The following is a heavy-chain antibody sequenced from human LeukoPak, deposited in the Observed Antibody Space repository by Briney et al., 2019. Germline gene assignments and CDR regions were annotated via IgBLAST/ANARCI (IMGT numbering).Heavy chain of an antibody. CDR2: IYYSGSN. D-gene: IGHD3-10*01. V-gene: IGHV4-34*01. Sequence: GSLRLSCAASGFTFSSYAMNGVRQPRGKGLEGIGEIYYSGSNNYNPSLKSRVTISVDTSKNQFSLKLSSVTAADTAVYYCARSPGSGSYSRPSPTLPFDPWGQGTLVTVSS. CDR3: ARSPGSGSYSRPSPTLPFDP. J-gene: IGHJ5*02. CDR1: GFTFSSYA.